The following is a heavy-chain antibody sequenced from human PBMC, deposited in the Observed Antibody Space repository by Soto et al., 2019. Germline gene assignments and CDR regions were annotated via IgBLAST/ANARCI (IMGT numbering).Heavy chain of an antibody. CDR1: GGSFSGYY. Sequence: SETLSLTCAVYGGSFSGYYWSWIRQPPGKGLEWIGEINHSGSTNYNPSLKSRVTISVDTSKNQFSLKLSSVTAADTAVYYCARSVRAARLYYYYAMDVWGQGTTVTLSS. CDR3: ARSVRAARLYYYYAMDV. CDR2: INHSGST. D-gene: IGHD6-6*01. V-gene: IGHV4-34*01. J-gene: IGHJ6*02.